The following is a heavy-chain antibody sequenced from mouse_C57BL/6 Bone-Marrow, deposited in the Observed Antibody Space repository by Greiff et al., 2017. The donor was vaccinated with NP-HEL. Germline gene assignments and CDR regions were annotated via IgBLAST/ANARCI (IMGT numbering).Heavy chain of an antibody. V-gene: IGHV8-12*01. CDR2: IYWDDDK. J-gene: IGHJ4*01. Sequence: VKLMESGPGILQSSQTLSLTCSFSGFSLSTSGMGVSWIRQPSGKGLEWLAHIYWDDDKRYNPSLKSRLTIFKDTSRNQVFLKITSVDTTDTATYYCARRASNTTVVKKIDYAMDYWGQGTSVTVSS. CDR1: GFSLSTSGMG. CDR3: ARRASNTTVVKKIDYAMDY. D-gene: IGHD1-1*01.